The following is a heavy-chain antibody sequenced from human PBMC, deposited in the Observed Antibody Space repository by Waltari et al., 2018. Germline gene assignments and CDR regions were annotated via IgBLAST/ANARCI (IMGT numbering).Heavy chain of an antibody. V-gene: IGHV3-15*01. CDR3: TTDRRDGYTAFFDY. Sequence: EVQLVESGGGVVKPGGSLRLSCAASGYTFPHAWKSWVPHAPGKGLEWGCRIKSKTDGGTTDYAAPVKGRFTISRDDSKNTLYLQMNSLKTEDTAVYYCTTDRRDGYTAFFDYWGQGTLVTVSS. CDR2: IKSKTDGGTT. CDR1: GYTFPHAW. D-gene: IGHD5-12*01. J-gene: IGHJ4*02.